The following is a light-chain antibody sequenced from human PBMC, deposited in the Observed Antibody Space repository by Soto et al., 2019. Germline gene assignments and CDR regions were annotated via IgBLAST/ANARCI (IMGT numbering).Light chain of an antibody. CDR1: QVINTV. CDR3: QQANSFPLT. CDR2: AAS. V-gene: IGKV1-12*01. J-gene: IGKJ4*01. Sequence: DIQMTQSPSSLSASVGNRVTITCQASQVINTVLAWYQQKPGRAPTLLINAASILQSGVPPRFSGSGSGTDFTLTISSLQPEDFATYYCQQANSFPLTFGGGTKVDIK.